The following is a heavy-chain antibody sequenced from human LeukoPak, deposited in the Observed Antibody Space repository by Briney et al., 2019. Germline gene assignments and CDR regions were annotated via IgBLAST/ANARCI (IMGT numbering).Heavy chain of an antibody. CDR2: IYFAGST. J-gene: IGHJ5*02. Sequence: SETLSLTCSVSGGSITSGDSYWSWIRQPPGKGLEWIGYIYFAGSTSYNPSLKSRVTIPVDRTKNQLSLKLSSVTAADTAVYYCAREHQNCTSTSCSDWFDPWGLGTLVTVSS. CDR1: GGSITSGDSY. V-gene: IGHV4-30-4*01. CDR3: AREHQNCTSTSCSDWFDP. D-gene: IGHD2-2*01.